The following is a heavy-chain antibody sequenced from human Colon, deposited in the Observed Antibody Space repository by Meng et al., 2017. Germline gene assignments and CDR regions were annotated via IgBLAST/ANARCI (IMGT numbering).Heavy chain of an antibody. V-gene: IGHV1-18*01. Sequence: QVQLVQSGAEEKKLGASAKVSFKAYGYNFTSYGISWVRQAPGQGLEWVAWISAYNGNTIYAQKVQGRVTLTTDTSTSTAYMELRSLISDDTAVYYCGRSGAYDYRIDSWGQGTLVTVSS. CDR2: ISAYNGNT. D-gene: IGHD5-12*01. CDR3: GRSGAYDYRIDS. CDR1: GYNFTSYG. J-gene: IGHJ5*01.